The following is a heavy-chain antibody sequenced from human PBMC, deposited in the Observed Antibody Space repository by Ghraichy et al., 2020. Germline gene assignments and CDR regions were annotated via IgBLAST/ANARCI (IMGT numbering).Heavy chain of an antibody. CDR1: GYSISSGYY. J-gene: IGHJ4*02. Sequence: SETLSLTCTVSGYSISSGYYWGWIRQPPGKGLEWIGNIYHSGSIYYNPSLKSRVTISVDTSKNQFSLKLSSVTAADTAVYYCARAVGGYCSGGSCYSFDYWGQGTLVTVSS. CDR3: ARAVGGYCSGGSCYSFDY. D-gene: IGHD2-15*01. CDR2: IYHSGSI. V-gene: IGHV4-38-2*02.